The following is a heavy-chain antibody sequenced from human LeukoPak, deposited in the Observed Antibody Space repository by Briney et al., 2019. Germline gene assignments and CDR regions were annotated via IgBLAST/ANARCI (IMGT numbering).Heavy chain of an antibody. J-gene: IGHJ3*01. Sequence: PGGSLRLSCSASGFTFSSYAMHWVRQAPGKGLEWVANTKQGAGEKYYVDSVKGRFTISRDDAKNSVYLQMNSLRVEDTAVYYCARLGSGNYHDPYDVWGQGTLVTVSS. CDR2: TKQGAGEK. CDR3: ARLGSGNYHDPYDV. V-gene: IGHV3-7*01. D-gene: IGHD1-26*01. CDR1: GFTFSSYA.